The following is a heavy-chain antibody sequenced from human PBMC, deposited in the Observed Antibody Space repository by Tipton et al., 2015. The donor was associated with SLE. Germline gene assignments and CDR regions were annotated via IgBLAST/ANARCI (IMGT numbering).Heavy chain of an antibody. CDR2: IKQDGSEK. V-gene: IGHV3-7*01. CDR1: RFIFSSYW. J-gene: IGHJ4*02. CDR3: AKDLGSRYFDH. Sequence: GSLRLSCAASRFIFSSYWMSWVRQAPGKGLEWVASIKQDGSEKSYVDSVKGRFTISRDNAKNSLYLQMNSLRLEDTAVYYCAKDLGSRYFDHWGQGTLVTVSS. D-gene: IGHD2-2*01.